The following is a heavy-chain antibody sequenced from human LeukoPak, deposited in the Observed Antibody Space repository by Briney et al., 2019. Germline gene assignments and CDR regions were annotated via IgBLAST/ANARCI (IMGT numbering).Heavy chain of an antibody. D-gene: IGHD3-22*01. CDR1: GYTFSSHA. V-gene: IGHV7-4-1*02. Sequence: ASVKVSCKASGYTFSSHAMNWVRQAPGQGLEWMGWINTNTGNPTYAQGFTGRFVFSLDTSVSTAYLQISSLKAEDTAEYYCARSVVVIIYYGMDVWGQGTTVTVSS. CDR3: ARSVVVIIYYGMDV. CDR2: INTNTGNP. J-gene: IGHJ6*02.